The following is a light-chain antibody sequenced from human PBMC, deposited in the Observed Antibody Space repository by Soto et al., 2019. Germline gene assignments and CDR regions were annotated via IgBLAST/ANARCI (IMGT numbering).Light chain of an antibody. CDR3: MEALQTPQS. CDR1: QSLLHSNGYNY. Sequence: DSVMTQSPLSLPVTPGEPASISCRSSQSLLHSNGYNYLDWYLQKPGQSPQLLIYLGSSRASGVTDRFGGCRPCTDFTLKNRRAEAEYVGVYYCMEALQTPQSFGGGTKVEIK. J-gene: IGKJ4*01. CDR2: LGS. V-gene: IGKV2-28*01.